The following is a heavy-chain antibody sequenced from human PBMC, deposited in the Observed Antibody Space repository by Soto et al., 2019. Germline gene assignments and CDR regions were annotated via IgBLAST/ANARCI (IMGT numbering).Heavy chain of an antibody. V-gene: IGHV3-13*01. CDR1: GFTFSSYD. CDR3: ARAGVWWELLMTGEYYFDY. Sequence: GGSLRLSCAASGFTFSSYDMHWVRQATGKGLEWVSAIGTAGDTYYPGSVKGRFTISRENAKNSLYLQMNSLRAEDTAVYYCARAGVWWELLMTGEYYFDYWGQGTLVTVSS. D-gene: IGHD1-26*01. J-gene: IGHJ4*02. CDR2: IGTAGDT.